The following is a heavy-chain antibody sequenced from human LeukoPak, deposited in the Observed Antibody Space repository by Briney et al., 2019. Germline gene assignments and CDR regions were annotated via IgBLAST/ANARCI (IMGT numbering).Heavy chain of an antibody. V-gene: IGHV4-39*07. D-gene: IGHD3-22*01. CDR2: IYYSGST. Sequence: SETLSLTCTVSGGSISSSSYYWGWIRQPPGKGLEWIGSIYYSGSTYYNPSLKSRVTISVDRSKNQFSLKLSSVTAADTAVYYCARERRAMIVVALDPWGQGTLVTVSS. J-gene: IGHJ5*02. CDR1: GGSISSSSYY. CDR3: ARERRAMIVVALDP.